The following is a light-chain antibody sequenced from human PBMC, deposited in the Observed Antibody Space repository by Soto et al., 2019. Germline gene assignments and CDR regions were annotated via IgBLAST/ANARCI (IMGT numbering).Light chain of an antibody. V-gene: IGLV2-14*01. J-gene: IGLJ2*01. Sequence: QSALTQPASVSGSPGQSITISCTGTSSDVGGYNYVSWYQQHPGKAPKLMIYDVSNRPSGVSNRFSGSKSCNTASLTISGLQAEDEADYYCSSYTSSSTLLVVFGGGTKLTVL. CDR2: DVS. CDR3: SSYTSSSTLLVV. CDR1: SSDVGGYNY.